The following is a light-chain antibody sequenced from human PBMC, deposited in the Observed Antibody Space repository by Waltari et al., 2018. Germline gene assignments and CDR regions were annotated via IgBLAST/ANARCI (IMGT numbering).Light chain of an antibody. V-gene: IGLV3-21*02. CDR2: DDV. Sequence: LTQPPSESVAPGQTAKITCEGVNFEDVIVHWYPLRPGQAPVLLIYDDVNRGPGLAYLFSGSKSGTTATLTISRLEAGDEADYYCHVWEGTSHPCVFGTGTKVAV. J-gene: IGLJ1*01. CDR1: NFEDVI. CDR3: HVWEGTSHPCV.